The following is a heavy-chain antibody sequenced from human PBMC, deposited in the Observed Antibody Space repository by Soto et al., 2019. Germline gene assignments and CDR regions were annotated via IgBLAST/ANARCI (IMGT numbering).Heavy chain of an antibody. D-gene: IGHD3-22*01. CDR3: ARDHYYDSSGYSPTKSYYYGMDV. J-gene: IGHJ6*02. CDR1: GFTFSSYS. CDR2: ISSSSSYI. Sequence: EVQLVESGGGLVKPGGSLRLSCAASGFTFSSYSMNWVRQAPGKGLEWVSSISSSSSYIYYADSVKGRFTISRDNAKNSLYLQMNSLRAEDTAVYYCARDHYYDSSGYSPTKSYYYGMDVWGHGTTVTVSS. V-gene: IGHV3-21*01.